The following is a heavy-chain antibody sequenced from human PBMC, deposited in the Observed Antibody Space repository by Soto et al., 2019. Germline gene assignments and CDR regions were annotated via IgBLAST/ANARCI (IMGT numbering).Heavy chain of an antibody. Sequence: PGGSLRLSCAASGFMFSAYWMSWVRQAPGKGLEWVANINGDGGKIYYVDSVKGRFTISRDNAKRSLYLQMKSLRAEDTAVYYCARDFYGGYTYGPGDYWGQGALVTVSS. D-gene: IGHD5-18*01. J-gene: IGHJ4*02. CDR3: ARDFYGGYTYGPGDY. CDR1: GFMFSAYW. CDR2: INGDGGKI. V-gene: IGHV3-7*01.